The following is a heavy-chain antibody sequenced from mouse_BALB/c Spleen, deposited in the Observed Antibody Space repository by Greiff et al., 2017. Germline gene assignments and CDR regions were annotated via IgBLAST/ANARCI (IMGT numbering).Heavy chain of an antibody. CDR2: ISSGSSTI. V-gene: IGHV5-17*02. D-gene: IGHD1-1*01. CDR1: GFTFSSFG. Sequence: EVKLQESGGGLVQPGGSRKLSCAASGFTFSSFGMHWVRQAPEKGLEWVAYISSGSSTIYYADTVKGRFTISRDKPKNTLFLQMTSLRSEDTAMYYCARSTVVATRYFDYWGQGTTLTVSS. CDR3: ARSTVVATRYFDY. J-gene: IGHJ2*01.